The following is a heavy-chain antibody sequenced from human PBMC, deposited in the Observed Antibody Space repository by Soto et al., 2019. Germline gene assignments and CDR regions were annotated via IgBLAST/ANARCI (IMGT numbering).Heavy chain of an antibody. V-gene: IGHV3-33*01. CDR2: IWYDGSNK. Sequence: QMQLVESGGGVVQPGRSLRLSCAASGFPFSTYGMHWVRQAPGKGLEWVAVIWYDGSNKYYADSVKGRFTISRDNSKNTLYLQMNSLRAEDTAVYYCARASGSFDLWGRGTLVNVSS. J-gene: IGHJ2*01. CDR3: ARASGSFDL. CDR1: GFPFSTYG.